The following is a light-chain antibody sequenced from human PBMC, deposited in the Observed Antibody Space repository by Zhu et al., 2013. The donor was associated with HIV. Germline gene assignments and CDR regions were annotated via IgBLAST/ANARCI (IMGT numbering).Light chain of an antibody. CDR2: EVN. J-gene: IGLJ3*02. CDR1: SSDIGAYNY. Sequence: QSALTQPASVSGSPGQSITISCTATSSDIGAYNYVSWYQHHPGKAPKLMIYEVNNRPSGVSNRFSGSKSGNTASLTIYGLQAEDEAIYYCSSYTTSNTLVFGGGTKLT. CDR3: SSYTTSNTLV. V-gene: IGLV2-14*01.